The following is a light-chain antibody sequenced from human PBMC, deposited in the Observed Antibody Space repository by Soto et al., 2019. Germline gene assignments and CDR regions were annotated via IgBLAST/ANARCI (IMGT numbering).Light chain of an antibody. V-gene: IGKV3-20*01. CDR3: QQYGSSPRT. J-gene: IGKJ1*01. Sequence: EIVLTQSPGTLSLSPGERATLSCRASQSVSSYSAWYQQKPGQAPRLLIYDASNRATGIPARFSGSGSGTDFTLTISSLEPEDFAVYYCQQYGSSPRTFGQGTKVDIK. CDR1: QSVSSY. CDR2: DAS.